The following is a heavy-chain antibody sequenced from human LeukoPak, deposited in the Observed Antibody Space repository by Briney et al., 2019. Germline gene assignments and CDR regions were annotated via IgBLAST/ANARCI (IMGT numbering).Heavy chain of an antibody. Sequence: GGSLRLSCAASGFTFSSYAMTWVRQAPGKGLEWVSAIGGSGGSTYYADSVKGRFTISGDNSKNTPYLQMNSLRAEDTAVYYCAKQSGGSGTYYYYWGQGTLVTVSS. CDR3: AKQSGGSGTYYYY. V-gene: IGHV3-23*01. J-gene: IGHJ4*02. D-gene: IGHD3-10*01. CDR2: IGGSGGST. CDR1: GFTFSSYA.